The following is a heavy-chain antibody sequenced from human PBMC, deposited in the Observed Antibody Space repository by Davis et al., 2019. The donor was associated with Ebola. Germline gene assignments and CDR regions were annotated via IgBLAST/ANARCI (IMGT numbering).Heavy chain of an antibody. Sequence: GCSLRLSCAASGFTFSSYGMHWVRQAPGKGLEWVAVIWYDGSNKYYADSVKGRFTISRDNSKNTLYLQMNSLRAEDTAVYYCARSRVVVVPAAMTYYYYYYGMDVWGQGTTVTVSS. D-gene: IGHD2-2*01. V-gene: IGHV3-33*01. CDR2: IWYDGSNK. J-gene: IGHJ6*02. CDR1: GFTFSSYG. CDR3: ARSRVVVVPAAMTYYYYYYGMDV.